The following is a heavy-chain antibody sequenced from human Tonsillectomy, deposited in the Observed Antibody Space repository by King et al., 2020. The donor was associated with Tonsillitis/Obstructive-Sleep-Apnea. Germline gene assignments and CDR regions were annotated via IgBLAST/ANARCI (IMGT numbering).Heavy chain of an antibody. CDR2: ISWDEDE. CDR1: GFSLSTSGVG. J-gene: IGHJ4*02. CDR3: AHRPSARYSDY. V-gene: IGHV2-5*02. Sequence: TLKESGPTLVKPTQTLTLTCTFSGFSLSTSGVGVGWIRQPPGEALEWLALISWDEDERYSPSLKSRLTITKDTSKNQVVLTVTNMDPVDTATYYCAHRPSARYSDYWGQGTLVTVSS.